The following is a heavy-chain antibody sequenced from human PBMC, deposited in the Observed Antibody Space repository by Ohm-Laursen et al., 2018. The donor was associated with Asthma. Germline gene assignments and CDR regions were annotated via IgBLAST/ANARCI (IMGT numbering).Heavy chain of an antibody. Sequence: SSVKVSCNASGGTFSSYAISWVRQAPGQGLEWMGGIIPIFGTANCAQKFQGRVTITADESTSTAYMELSSLRSEDTAVYYCARDRYSGSYGDYYYGMDVWGQGTTVTVSS. CDR1: GGTFSSYA. V-gene: IGHV1-69*01. D-gene: IGHD1-26*01. CDR3: ARDRYSGSYGDYYYGMDV. CDR2: IIPIFGTA. J-gene: IGHJ6*02.